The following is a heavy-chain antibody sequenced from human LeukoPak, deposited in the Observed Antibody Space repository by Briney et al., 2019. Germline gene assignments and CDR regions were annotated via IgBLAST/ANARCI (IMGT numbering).Heavy chain of an antibody. CDR2: MYNGVNT. CDR1: GFTVSSDY. J-gene: IGHJ5*02. V-gene: IGHV3-53*01. Sequence: PGGSLRLSCAASGFTVSSDYINWVRQAPGKGLEWVSIMYNGVNTHYADSAKGRFTISRDNSKNTLYLQMNSLRAEDTAVYYCAKEGGSAASPLVWFDPWGQGTLVTVSS. D-gene: IGHD6-13*01. CDR3: AKEGGSAASPLVWFDP.